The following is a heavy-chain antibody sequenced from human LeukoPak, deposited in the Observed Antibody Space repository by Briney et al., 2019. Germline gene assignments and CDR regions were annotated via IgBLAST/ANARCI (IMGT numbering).Heavy chain of an antibody. V-gene: IGHV5-51*01. CDR1: GYGSGHSFTSDW. Sequence: RGESLKISCKGSGYGSGHSFTSDWIARVRQMPGKGLEWMGIIYPRDSNTIYSPSFQGQVTISVDTSINTAYLQWISLKASDTAMYYCARHPIAAGGAYNWFDPWGQGTLVTVSS. CDR3: ARHPIAAGGAYNWFDP. CDR2: IYPRDSNT. D-gene: IGHD6-13*01. J-gene: IGHJ5*02.